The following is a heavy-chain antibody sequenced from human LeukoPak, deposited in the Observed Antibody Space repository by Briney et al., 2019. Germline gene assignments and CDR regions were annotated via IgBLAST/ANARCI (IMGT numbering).Heavy chain of an antibody. J-gene: IGHJ4*02. Sequence: GESLTISSKGSGYSFTNYWISWVRQMPGKGLEWMGRIDPSDSYTKYSPSFEGHVTISVDKSISTAFLQWNSLKASDSAMYYCATGASKVTTDFANYWGQGTQVAVSS. V-gene: IGHV5-10-1*01. CDR2: IDPSDSYT. CDR1: GYSFTNYW. D-gene: IGHD4-17*01. CDR3: ATGASKVTTDFANY.